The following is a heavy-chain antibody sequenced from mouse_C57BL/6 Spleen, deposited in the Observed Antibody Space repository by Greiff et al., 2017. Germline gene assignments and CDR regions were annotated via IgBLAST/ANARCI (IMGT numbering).Heavy chain of an antibody. CDR1: GYAFSSSW. CDR2: IYPGDGDT. V-gene: IGHV1-82*01. D-gene: IGHD4-1*01. CDR3: ARWDWDYFDY. Sequence: VKLMESGPELVKPGASVTISCKASGYAFSSSWMNWVKQRPGKGLEWIGRIYPGDGDTNYNGKFKGKATLTADKSSSTAYMQLSSLTSEDSAVYFCARWDWDYFDYWGQGTTLTVSS. J-gene: IGHJ2*01.